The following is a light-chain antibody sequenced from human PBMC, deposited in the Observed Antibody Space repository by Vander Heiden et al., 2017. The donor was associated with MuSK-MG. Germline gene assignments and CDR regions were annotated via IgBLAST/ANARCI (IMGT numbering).Light chain of an antibody. CDR3: AAWDDSLNGVV. CDR2: RNT. CDR1: SSNIGSNT. V-gene: IGLV1-44*01. J-gene: IGLJ2*01. Sequence: QSVLTQPPSASGTPGQRVTISCSGSSSNIGSNTVNWYQQLPGTAPKLLIYRNTQRPSGVPDRFSGSTSGTSAAPAISGLQSEDEADYYCAAWDDSLNGVVFGGGTKLTVL.